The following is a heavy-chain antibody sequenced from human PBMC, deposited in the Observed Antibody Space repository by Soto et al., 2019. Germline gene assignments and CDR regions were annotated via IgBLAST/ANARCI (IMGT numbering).Heavy chain of an antibody. Sequence: GGSLRLSCAASGFNLSHPWMTWVRQAAGKGLEWVGHIKSKIDGGTADYAAPVKGRFTISRDDSKNMVYLQMNSLKTEDTAVYYCAKLPTPVLRFLEWLPNSGMDVWGQGTTVTVSS. V-gene: IGHV3-15*01. CDR3: AKLPTPVLRFLEWLPNSGMDV. CDR1: GFNLSHPW. CDR2: IKSKIDGGTA. D-gene: IGHD3-3*01. J-gene: IGHJ6*02.